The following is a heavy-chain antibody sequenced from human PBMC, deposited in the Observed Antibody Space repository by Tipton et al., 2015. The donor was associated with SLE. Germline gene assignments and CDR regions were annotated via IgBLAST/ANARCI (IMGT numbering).Heavy chain of an antibody. CDR2: VYYNVRT. D-gene: IGHD4-23*01. CDR1: GVSITSGGYY. J-gene: IGHJ3*01. V-gene: IGHV4-31*03. CDR3: ARAGGNSLALHV. Sequence: TLSLTCNVSGVSITSGGYYWGWIRQRPGTGPEWIGTVYYNVRTYDNPSLKSRMTMSLDTSKNQLSLNLSSMTAADTAVYFCARAGGNSLALHVWGQGTMVTVSS.